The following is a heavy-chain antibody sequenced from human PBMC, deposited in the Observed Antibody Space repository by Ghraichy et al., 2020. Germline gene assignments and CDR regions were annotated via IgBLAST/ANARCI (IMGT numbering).Heavy chain of an antibody. V-gene: IGHV1-69*13. Sequence: SVKVPCKASGGTFSSYAISWVRQAPGQGLEWMGGIIPIFGTANYAQKFQGRVTITADESTSTAYMELSSLRSEDTAVYYCARSNWDDSSGYYHYYYYYMDVWGKGTTVTVSS. CDR2: IIPIFGTA. CDR1: GGTFSSYA. D-gene: IGHD3-22*01. CDR3: ARSNWDDSSGYYHYYYYYMDV. J-gene: IGHJ6*03.